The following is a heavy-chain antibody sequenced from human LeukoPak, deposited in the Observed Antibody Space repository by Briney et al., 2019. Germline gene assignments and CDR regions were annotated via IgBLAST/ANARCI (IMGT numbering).Heavy chain of an antibody. D-gene: IGHD2-2*01. CDR1: GGSISSGGYY. J-gene: IGHJ4*02. CDR2: IYYSGST. CDR3: ARGALDCSSTSCRPYYFDY. Sequence: SETLSLTCTVSGGSISSGGYYWSWIRQHPGKGLEWIGYIYYSGSTYYNPSLKSRVTISVDTSKNQFSLKLSSVTAADTAVYCCARGALDCSSTSCRPYYFDYWGQGTLVTVSS. V-gene: IGHV4-31*03.